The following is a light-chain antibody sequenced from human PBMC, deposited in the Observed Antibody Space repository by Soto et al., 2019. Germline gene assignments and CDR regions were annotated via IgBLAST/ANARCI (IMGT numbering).Light chain of an antibody. CDR2: SND. CDR1: SSNIGSNV. CDR3: SSYTTSTSFIL. Sequence: QSIVTQPPSASGTPGQTIIVYCSGSSSNIGSNVVSWYQHLPGTAPKLLMFSNDQRPSGVPDRFSGSKSGTSASLTISGLQAEDEAYYYCSSYTTSTSFILFGGGTQLTVL. J-gene: IGLJ2*01. V-gene: IGLV1-44*01.